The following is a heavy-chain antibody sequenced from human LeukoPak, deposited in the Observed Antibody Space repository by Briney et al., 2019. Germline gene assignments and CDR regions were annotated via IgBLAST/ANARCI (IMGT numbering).Heavy chain of an antibody. V-gene: IGHV3-74*01. CDR1: GFTFSSYW. Sequence: GGSLRLSRAASGFTFSSYWMHWVRQAPGKGLVWVSRINSDGSTTTYADSVKGRFTISRDNAKNTLYLQMNSLRAEDTAVYYCARGYSGSYRVDYWGQGTLVTVSS. CDR3: ARGYSGSYRVDY. CDR2: INSDGSTT. J-gene: IGHJ4*02. D-gene: IGHD1-26*01.